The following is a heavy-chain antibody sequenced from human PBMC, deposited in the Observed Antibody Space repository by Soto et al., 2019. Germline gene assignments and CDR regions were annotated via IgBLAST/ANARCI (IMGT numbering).Heavy chain of an antibody. CDR1: GYTFSSYA. D-gene: IGHD6-13*01. CDR3: ARASIWVVTDY. V-gene: IGHV1-3*01. J-gene: IGHJ4*02. Sequence: QVQLVQSGAEVKKPGASVKVSCKASGYTFSSYAMHWVRQAPGQRLEWMGWINAGNGNTKYSQKLQGRVTVTRDTSASTAYMELSSLRSEDTAVYYWARASIWVVTDYWGQGTLVTVSS. CDR2: INAGNGNT.